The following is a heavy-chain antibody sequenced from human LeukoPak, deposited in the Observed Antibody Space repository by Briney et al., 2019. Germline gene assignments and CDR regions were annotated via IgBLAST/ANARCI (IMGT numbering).Heavy chain of an antibody. CDR3: ARLRRNYSDS. Sequence: SETLPLTCGVSGGYISSTNYFWGWIRQPPGRGQEWSGHMHYSWNSFYNPSLKSRVTISVDQSMNQSYLKLSTMTASDTAVYYCARLRRNYSDSWGQGSLVSVSS. CDR2: MHYSWNS. CDR1: GGYISSTNYF. J-gene: IGHJ4*02. V-gene: IGHV4-39*01.